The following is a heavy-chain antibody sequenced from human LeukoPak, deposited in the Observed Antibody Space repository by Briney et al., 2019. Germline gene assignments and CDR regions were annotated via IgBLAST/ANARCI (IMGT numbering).Heavy chain of an antibody. V-gene: IGHV3-23*01. CDR2: ISESGAGT. CDR3: AKVARNYYDSSGPLDY. J-gene: IGHJ4*02. Sequence: PGGSLRLSCAASGITLSSYAMNWVRQAPGKGLEWVSSISESGAGTYYADSVKGRSTISRDNSKNTLYLQMNSLRAEDTAVYYCAKVARNYYDSSGPLDYWGQGTLVTVSS. D-gene: IGHD3-22*01. CDR1: GITLSSYA.